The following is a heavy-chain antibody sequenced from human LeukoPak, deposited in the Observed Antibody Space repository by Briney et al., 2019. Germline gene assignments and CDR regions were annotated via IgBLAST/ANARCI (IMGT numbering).Heavy chain of an antibody. D-gene: IGHD6-13*01. Sequence: TSETLSLTCTVSGGSISTYYWSWIRQPPGKGLEWIGYSYYSGSTTRNPSLKSRVTISVDTSRNQFSLKLTSVTAADTAVYYCARAGGGYSFDYWGQGTLVTVSS. CDR2: SYYSGST. J-gene: IGHJ4*02. V-gene: IGHV4-59*01. CDR1: GGSISTYY. CDR3: ARAGGGYSFDY.